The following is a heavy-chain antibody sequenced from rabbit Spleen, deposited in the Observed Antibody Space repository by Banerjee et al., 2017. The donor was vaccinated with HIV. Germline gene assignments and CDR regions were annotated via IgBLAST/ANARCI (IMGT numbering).Heavy chain of an antibody. Sequence: QSLEESGGDLVKPGASLTLTCTASGFSFSSGYYMCWVRQAPGKGLEWIACIYAGSTVSIRYATWAKGRFTISKTSSTTVTLQVTSLAAADTATYFCARSLDSDGAINLWGPGTLVTVS. V-gene: IGHV1S40*01. CDR3: ARSLDSDGAINL. D-gene: IGHD6-1*01. CDR2: IYAGSTVSI. CDR1: GFSFSSGYY. J-gene: IGHJ4*01.